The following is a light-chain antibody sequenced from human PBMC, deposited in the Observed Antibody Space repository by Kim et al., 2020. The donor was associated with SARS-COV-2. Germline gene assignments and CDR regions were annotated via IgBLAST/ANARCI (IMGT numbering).Light chain of an antibody. V-gene: IGLV3-1*01. J-gene: IGLJ2*01. Sequence: SYELTQPPSVSVSPGQTASITCSGDKLGDKYAYWYQQKPGQSPVLVIYQDTKRPSGIPERFSGSNSGNRATLTISGTQAMDEADYYCQAWDKSTVIFGGGTQLTVL. CDR1: KLGDKY. CDR2: QDT. CDR3: QAWDKSTVI.